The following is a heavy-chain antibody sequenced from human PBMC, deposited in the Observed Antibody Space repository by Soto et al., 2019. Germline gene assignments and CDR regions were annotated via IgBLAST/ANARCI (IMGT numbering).Heavy chain of an antibody. CDR3: ARGYSSLNWFDP. J-gene: IGHJ5*02. Sequence: EVQLVESGGSLAQPGGSLRLSCAASGFIFSSYEMNWVRQAPGKWLEWVSYISSSSSTIYYADSVKGRFTISRDNAKNSLYLQMNSLRAEDTAVYYCARGYSSLNWFDPWGQGILVTVSS. CDR2: ISSSSSTI. D-gene: IGHD6-13*01. V-gene: IGHV3-48*03. CDR1: GFIFSSYE.